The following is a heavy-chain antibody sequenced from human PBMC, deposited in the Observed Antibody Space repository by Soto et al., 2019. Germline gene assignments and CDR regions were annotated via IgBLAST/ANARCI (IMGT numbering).Heavy chain of an antibody. V-gene: IGHV1-69*01. D-gene: IGHD3-22*01. J-gene: IGHJ5*02. CDR1: GGTFSSYA. CDR2: IIPIFGTA. CDR3: AIIHLYDLRGYYHNWFDP. Sequence: QVQLVQSGAEVKKPGSSVKVSCKASGGTFSSYAISWVRQAPGQGLEWMGGIIPIFGTANYAQKFQGRVTITADESTSTAYMELSSLRSEDTAVYYCAIIHLYDLRGYYHNWFDPWGQGTLVTVSS.